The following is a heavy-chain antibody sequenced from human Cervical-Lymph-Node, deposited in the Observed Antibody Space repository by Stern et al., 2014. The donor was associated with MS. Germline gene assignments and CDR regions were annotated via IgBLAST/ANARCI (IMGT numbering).Heavy chain of an antibody. V-gene: IGHV1-46*02. CDR3: ARDAHGDSFDY. Sequence: QLVQSGAEVKKPGASVVSCEASGYTFNRYYMHWVRQAPGQGLEWMGMINPSGGSTNYAQKFQGRVTMTRDTSTSTVYMELNSLRSDDTATYYCARDAHGDSFDYWGQGTLVTVSS. CDR2: INPSGGST. D-gene: IGHD4-17*01. J-gene: IGHJ4*02. CDR1: GYTFNRYY.